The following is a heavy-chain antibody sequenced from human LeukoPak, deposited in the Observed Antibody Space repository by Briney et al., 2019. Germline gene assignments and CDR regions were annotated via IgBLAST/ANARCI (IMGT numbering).Heavy chain of an antibody. CDR2: IYPGDSDT. CDR1: GYSFTSYW. V-gene: IGHV5-51*01. Sequence: GESLKISCKGSGYSFTSYWIGWVRQMPGKGLEWMGIIYPGDSDTRYSPSFQGQVTISADKSISTAYLQWSSLKASDTAMYYCARHYYGSGSYYNNPGGYYYYYMDVWGKGTTVTVSS. J-gene: IGHJ6*03. D-gene: IGHD3-10*01. CDR3: ARHYYGSGSYYNNPGGYYYYYMDV.